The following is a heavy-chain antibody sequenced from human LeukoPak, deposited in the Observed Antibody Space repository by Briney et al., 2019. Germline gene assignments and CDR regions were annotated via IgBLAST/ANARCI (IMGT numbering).Heavy chain of an antibody. V-gene: IGHV3-23*01. CDR2: IFPSGGEI. CDR3: ATYRQVLLPFES. CDR1: GFTFSTFA. J-gene: IGHJ4*02. Sequence: GSPRLSCAASGFTFSTFAMIWVRQPPGKGLEWVSSIFPSGGEIHYADSVRGQFTISRDNSKSTLSLQMNSLRAEDTAIYYCATYRQVLLPFESWGQGTLVTASS. D-gene: IGHD2-8*02.